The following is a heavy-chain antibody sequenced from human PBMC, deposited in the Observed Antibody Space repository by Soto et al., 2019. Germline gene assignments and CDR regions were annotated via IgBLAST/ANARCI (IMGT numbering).Heavy chain of an antibody. J-gene: IGHJ6*02. CDR3: ASVRGGYYYAMDV. V-gene: IGHV4-4*02. CDR2: IYHSGST. Sequence: QVQLQESGPGLVKPSGTLSLTCAVSGGSISSSNWWSWVRQPPGKGLEWIGEIYHSGSTNYNPSLQSRVTXSXDXXKIPGSLKLSSVTAADTAVYYCASVRGGYYYAMDVWGQGTTVTVSS. D-gene: IGHD3-10*02. CDR1: GGSISSSNW.